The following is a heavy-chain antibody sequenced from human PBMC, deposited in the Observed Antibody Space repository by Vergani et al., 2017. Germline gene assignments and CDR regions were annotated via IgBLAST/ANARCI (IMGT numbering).Heavy chain of an antibody. V-gene: IGHV3-21*01. CDR3: ARVADSSGYYFDD. D-gene: IGHD3-22*01. Sequence: EVQLVESGGGLVKPGGSLRLSCAASGFTFSSYSMNWVRQAPGKGLEWVSSISSSSYIYYADSVKGRFTISRDNDKNSLYLQMNNLRAEDTAVYYCARVADSSGYYFDDWGQGTLVTVSS. J-gene: IGHJ4*02. CDR1: GFTFSSYS. CDR2: ISSSSYI.